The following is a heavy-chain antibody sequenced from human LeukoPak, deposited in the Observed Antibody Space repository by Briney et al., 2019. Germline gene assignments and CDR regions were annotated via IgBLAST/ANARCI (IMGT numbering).Heavy chain of an antibody. CDR1: GGSMSSYY. CDR3: ARGARAGYNLEHFDY. CDR2: IYYSRST. D-gene: IGHD5-24*01. J-gene: IGHJ4*02. Sequence: SETLSLTCTVSGGSMSSYYWSWIRQPPGKGLEWIGYIYYSRSTKYNPSLKSRVTISVDTSKNQFSLKLSSVTAADTAVYYCARGARAGYNLEHFDYWGQGTLVTVSS. V-gene: IGHV4-59*08.